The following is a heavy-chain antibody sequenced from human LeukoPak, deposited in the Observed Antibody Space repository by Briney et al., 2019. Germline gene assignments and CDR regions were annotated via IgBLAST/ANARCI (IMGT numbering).Heavy chain of an antibody. V-gene: IGHV4-34*01. D-gene: IGHD6-19*01. J-gene: IGHJ4*02. Sequence: SETLSLTCAVYGGSFSGYYWSWIRQPPGEGLEWIGEIDHSGSTNYNPSLKSQAALSVGTSKNQFSLKLSSVTAADTAVYYCARRRSSGWYYFDYWGQGSLVPVSS. CDR1: GGSFSGYY. CDR3: ARRRSSGWYYFDY. CDR2: IDHSGST.